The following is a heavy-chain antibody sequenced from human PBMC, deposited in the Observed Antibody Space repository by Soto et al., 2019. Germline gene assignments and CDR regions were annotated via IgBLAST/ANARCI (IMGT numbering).Heavy chain of an antibody. Sequence: SQTLSLTCAISGDSVSSNSAAWNWIRQSPSRGLEWLGRTYCRSKWYNDYVVSVKSRITINPDTSKNQFSLQLNSVTPEDTAVYYCARGFFNWNYFDYWGQGTLVTAPQ. V-gene: IGHV6-1*01. CDR1: GDSVSSNSAA. CDR2: TYCRSKWYN. J-gene: IGHJ4*02. D-gene: IGHD1-20*01. CDR3: ARGFFNWNYFDY.